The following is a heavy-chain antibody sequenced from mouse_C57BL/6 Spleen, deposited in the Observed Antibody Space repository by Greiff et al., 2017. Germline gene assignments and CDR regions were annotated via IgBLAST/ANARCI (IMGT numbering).Heavy chain of an antibody. D-gene: IGHD1-1*01. CDR2: IYPGSGNT. CDR1: GYTFTDYY. Sequence: QVQLKESGAELVRPGASVKLSCKASGYTFTDYYINWVKQRPGQGLEWIARIYPGSGNTYYNEKFKGKATLTAEKSSSTAYMQLSSLTSEDSAVYFCARSLLLLNSYFDYWGQGTTLTVSS. CDR3: ARSLLLLNSYFDY. J-gene: IGHJ2*01. V-gene: IGHV1-76*01.